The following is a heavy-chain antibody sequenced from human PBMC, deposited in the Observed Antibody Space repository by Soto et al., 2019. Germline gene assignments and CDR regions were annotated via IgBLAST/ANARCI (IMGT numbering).Heavy chain of an antibody. J-gene: IGHJ5*02. V-gene: IGHV2-5*02. D-gene: IGHD2-15*01. CDR3: VHSSYSDWLDP. CDR1: GFSLSTSGVS. Sequence: QITLKESGPTLVKPTQTLTLTCIISGFSLSTSGVSVGWIRQPPGKALAWLALIYWEDDKRFSPSMKSRITITNDTSKNQVGFTMTTMDPVDTATYYGVHSSYSDWLDPWCQGTLVTVSS. CDR2: IYWEDDK.